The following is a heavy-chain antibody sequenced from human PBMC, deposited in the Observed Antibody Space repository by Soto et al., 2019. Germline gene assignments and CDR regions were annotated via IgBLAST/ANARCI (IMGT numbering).Heavy chain of an antibody. Sequence: QVQLVQSGAEVKKPGSSVKVSCKASGGTFSSYAISWVRQAPGQGLEWMGGIIPIFGSANYAQKFQGRVTITADESTSTAYMELSSLRSEDTAVYYCARDNPAGSSSSSGYYGMDVWGQGTTVTVSS. CDR1: GGTFSSYA. J-gene: IGHJ6*02. V-gene: IGHV1-69*12. CDR3: ARDNPAGSSSSSGYYGMDV. D-gene: IGHD6-6*01. CDR2: IIPIFGSA.